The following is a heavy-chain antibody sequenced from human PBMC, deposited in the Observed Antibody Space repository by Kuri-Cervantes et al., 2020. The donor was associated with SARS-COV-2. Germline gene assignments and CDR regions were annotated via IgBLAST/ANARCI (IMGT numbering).Heavy chain of an antibody. Sequence: LRLSCTVSGGSISSGGYYWSWIRQPPGKGLEWIGYIYHSGSTYYNPSLKSRVTISVDRSKNQFSLKLSSATAADTAVYYCARAAMAVYYFDYWGQGTLVTVSS. CDR2: IYHSGST. V-gene: IGHV4-30-2*01. D-gene: IGHD5-18*01. CDR3: ARAAMAVYYFDY. J-gene: IGHJ4*02. CDR1: GGSISSGGYY.